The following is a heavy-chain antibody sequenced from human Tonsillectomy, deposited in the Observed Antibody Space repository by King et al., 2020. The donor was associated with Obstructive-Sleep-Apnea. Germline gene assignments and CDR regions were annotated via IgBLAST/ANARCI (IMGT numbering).Heavy chain of an antibody. J-gene: IGHJ5*02. CDR3: AKDKYSSGPSWFDP. V-gene: IGHV3-30*02. CDR1: GFTFSSYG. D-gene: IGHD6-19*01. Sequence: VQLVESGGGVVQPGRSLRLSCAASGFTFSSYGMHWVRQAPGKGLEWVAFIRYDGSNKNYADSVKGRFTISRDNSKNTLYLQMNSLRAEDTAVYYCAKDKYSSGPSWFDPWGQGTLVTVSS. CDR2: IRYDGSNK.